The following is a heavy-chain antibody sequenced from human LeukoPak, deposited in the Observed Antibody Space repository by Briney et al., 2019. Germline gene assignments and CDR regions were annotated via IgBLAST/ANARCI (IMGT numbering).Heavy chain of an antibody. J-gene: IGHJ4*02. CDR2: ISSSSSYI. CDR3: TGETSSRYFDY. CDR1: GFTFSSYN. Sequence: GGSLRLSCAASGFTFSSYNMNWVRQAPGKGLEWVSSISSSSSYIYYADSLKGRFTISRDNAKNSLYLQMNSLRSEDTAVYYCTGETSSRYFDYWGQGTLVTVSS. V-gene: IGHV3-21*04.